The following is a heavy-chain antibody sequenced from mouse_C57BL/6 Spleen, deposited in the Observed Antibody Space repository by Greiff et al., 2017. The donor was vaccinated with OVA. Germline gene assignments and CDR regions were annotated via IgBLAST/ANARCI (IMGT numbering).Heavy chain of an antibody. Sequence: QVQLKQPGAELVKPGASVKVSCKASGYTFTSYWMHWVKQRPGQGLEWIGRIHPSDSDTNYNQKFKGKATLTVDKSSSTAYMQLSSLTSEDSAVYYCAMGYYGSSYVDYWGQGTSVTVSS. CDR1: GYTFTSYW. CDR3: AMGYYGSSYVDY. D-gene: IGHD1-1*01. CDR2: IHPSDSDT. J-gene: IGHJ4*01. V-gene: IGHV1-74*01.